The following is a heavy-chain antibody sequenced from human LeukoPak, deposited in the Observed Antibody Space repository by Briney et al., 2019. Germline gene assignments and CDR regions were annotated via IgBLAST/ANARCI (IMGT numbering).Heavy chain of an antibody. CDR3: ARRGTSSSWAHFDY. Sequence: GGSLRLSCAASGFTSSSYWMTWVRHAPGKGLEWVAKIKQNGSEKYYVNSVKGRFTISRDNAKNSLYLQMNSLGAEDTAVYYCARRGTSSSWAHFDYWGQGTLVTVSS. CDR1: GFTSSSYW. D-gene: IGHD6-13*01. V-gene: IGHV3-7*05. J-gene: IGHJ4*02. CDR2: IKQNGSEK.